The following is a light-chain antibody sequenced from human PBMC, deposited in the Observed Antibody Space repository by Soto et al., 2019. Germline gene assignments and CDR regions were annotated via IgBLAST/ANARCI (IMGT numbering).Light chain of an antibody. CDR1: QDISSY. Sequence: IQLTQSPSSLSASVGDRVTITCRASQDISSYLAWYQQKPGKAPKLLIYAASTLQSGVPSRFSGSGSGTDFTLTISSLQPEYFATYYCLQLNSYPRPFGQGTKVDIK. J-gene: IGKJ1*01. CDR3: LQLNSYPRP. V-gene: IGKV1-9*01. CDR2: AAS.